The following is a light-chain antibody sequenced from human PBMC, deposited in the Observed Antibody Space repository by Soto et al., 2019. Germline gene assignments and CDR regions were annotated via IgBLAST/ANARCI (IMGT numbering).Light chain of an antibody. V-gene: IGLV1-51*01. CDR3: GTWDSSQSAWV. J-gene: IGLJ3*02. CDR2: DNN. Sequence: QSVLTQPPSVSAAPGQKVTISCSGSSSNIGNNYVSWYQQLPGTAPKLLIYDNNKRPSGIPDRFSGSKSGTSATLGITGLQTGDEDDYYCGTWDSSQSAWVFGGGTKLTVL. CDR1: SSNIGNNY.